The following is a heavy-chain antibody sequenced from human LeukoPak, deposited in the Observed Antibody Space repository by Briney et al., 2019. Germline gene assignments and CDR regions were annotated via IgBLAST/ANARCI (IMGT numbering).Heavy chain of an antibody. J-gene: IGHJ4*02. V-gene: IGHV3-30*18. CDR1: GFTFSSYG. Sequence: GRSLRLSCAASGFTFSSYGMHWVRQAPGKGLEWVAVISYDGSNKYYADSVKGRFTISRDNSKNTLYLQMNSLRAEDTAVYYCAKEMSRMAMVAWGQGTLVTVSS. CDR2: ISYDGSNK. D-gene: IGHD5-18*01. CDR3: AKEMSRMAMVA.